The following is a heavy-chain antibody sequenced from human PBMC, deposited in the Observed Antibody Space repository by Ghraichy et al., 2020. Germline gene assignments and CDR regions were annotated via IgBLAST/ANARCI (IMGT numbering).Heavy chain of an antibody. J-gene: IGHJ5*02. CDR1: GGSISSYY. V-gene: IGHV4-59*08. Sequence: SETLSLTCTVSGGSISSYYWSWIRQPPGKGLEWIGYIYYSGSTNYNPSLKSRVTISVDTSKNQFSLKLSSVTAADTAVYYCARQLTGTTRGDWFDPWGQGTLVTVSS. D-gene: IGHD1-20*01. CDR2: IYYSGST. CDR3: ARQLTGTTRGDWFDP.